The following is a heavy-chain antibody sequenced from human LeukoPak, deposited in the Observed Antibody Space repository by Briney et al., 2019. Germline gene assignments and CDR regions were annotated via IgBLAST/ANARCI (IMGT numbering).Heavy chain of an antibody. CDR3: ARDKSVGYAWFDP. CDR1: GVTIISYY. Sequence: SETLSLTCTVSGVTIISYYWSWILQPAGKGLEWIGRIYSSGSSNYNPSLKSRVTMSVDTSKNQFSLRLNSVTAADTAVYYCARDKSVGYAWFDPWGQGTLVTVSS. D-gene: IGHD5-18*01. J-gene: IGHJ5*02. CDR2: IYSSGSS. V-gene: IGHV4-4*07.